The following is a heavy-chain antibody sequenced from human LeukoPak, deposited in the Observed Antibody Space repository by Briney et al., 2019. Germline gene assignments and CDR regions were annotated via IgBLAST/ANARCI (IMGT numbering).Heavy chain of an antibody. D-gene: IGHD6-19*01. CDR1: GFTFSSYW. V-gene: IGHV3-74*01. CDR3: ARVPSGWYDFDY. CDR2: INSDGSST. Sequence: PGGSLRLSCAASGFTFSSYWMHWVRQAPGKGLVWVSRINSDGSSTSYADSVKGRFTISRDNAKNALYLQMNSLRAEDTAVYYCARVPSGWYDFDYWGQGTLVTVSS. J-gene: IGHJ4*02.